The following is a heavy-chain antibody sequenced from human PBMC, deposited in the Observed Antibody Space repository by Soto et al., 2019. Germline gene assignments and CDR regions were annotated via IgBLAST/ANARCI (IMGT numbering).Heavy chain of an antibody. CDR2: IFYSGST. CDR3: ARDLGVGTAARPGGWFDP. D-gene: IGHD6-6*01. J-gene: IGHJ5*02. V-gene: IGHV4-31*03. CDR1: GGSISSGDYF. Sequence: QVQLQESGPGLVKPSQTLSLTCTVSGGSISSGDYFWTWIRQHPGKGLEWIGYIFYSGSTYYNPSLKSRLTISVDTSKDQFSLKLNSVTAADTAVYYCARDLGVGTAARPGGWFDPWGQGTLVTVSS.